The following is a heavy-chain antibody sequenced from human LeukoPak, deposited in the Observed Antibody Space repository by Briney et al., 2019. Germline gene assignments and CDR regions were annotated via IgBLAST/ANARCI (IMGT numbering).Heavy chain of an antibody. J-gene: IGHJ6*02. CDR2: INSDGSAT. V-gene: IGHV3-74*01. Sequence: GGSLRPSCAASGFSFRSYWMYWVRQAPGKGLVWVSRINSDGSATSSADAVKGRFTISRDNAKNTLYLQLNSLRAEDTAVYYCARGNYGMDVWGQGTTVIVSS. CDR3: ARGNYGMDV. CDR1: GFSFRSYW.